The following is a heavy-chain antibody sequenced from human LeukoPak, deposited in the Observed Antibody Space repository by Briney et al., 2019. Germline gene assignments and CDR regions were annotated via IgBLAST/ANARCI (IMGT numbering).Heavy chain of an antibody. V-gene: IGHV3-30*18. CDR3: AKVFEVRGARRPKDY. CDR1: GFTFSDYG. CDR2: ISYDGGNK. Sequence: GGSLRLSCAASGFTFSDYGMHWVRQAPGKGLEWVALISYDGGNKFYADSVRDRFTISRDNSKNTLFLQMNSLRIEDTAVYYYAKVFEVRGARRPKDYWGQGTLVIVSS. J-gene: IGHJ4*02. D-gene: IGHD3-10*01.